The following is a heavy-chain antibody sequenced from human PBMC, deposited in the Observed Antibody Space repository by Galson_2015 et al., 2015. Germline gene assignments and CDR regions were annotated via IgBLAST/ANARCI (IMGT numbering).Heavy chain of an antibody. D-gene: IGHD2-21*02. V-gene: IGHV3-30-3*01. J-gene: IGHJ5*02. CDR2: ILNDGSQK. Sequence: PRLSCAASGFNFSAYAMHWVRQAPGKGLEWVAVILNDGSQKYYAESVKGRFTVSRDNSKNTLYLQMNSLTSEDTAVYACASCLGWVGGCYSSPHDPWGQGTLVTVSS. CDR3: ASCLGWVGGCYSSPHDP. CDR1: GFNFSAYA.